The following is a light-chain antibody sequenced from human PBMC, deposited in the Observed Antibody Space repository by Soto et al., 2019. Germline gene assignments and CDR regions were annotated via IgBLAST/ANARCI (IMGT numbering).Light chain of an antibody. V-gene: IGKV2-30*01. CDR3: MKGTHWPPT. Sequence: DVVMTQSPLSLPVTLGQPASISCRSSQSLVYRDGNAYLHQRPGQFPRRLSYKPSKRTSGVTDRPTGSASGPACTMKINTVEAEDAGIYSCMKGTHWPPTFGRGNSVEIK. J-gene: IGKJ1*01. CDR2: KPS. CDR1: QSLVYRDGNAY.